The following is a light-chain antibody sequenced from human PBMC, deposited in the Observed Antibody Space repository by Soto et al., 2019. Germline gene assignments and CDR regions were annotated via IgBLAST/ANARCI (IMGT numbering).Light chain of an antibody. CDR1: QSISSY. Sequence: DIQMTQSPSSLSASVGDRLTIICRASQSISSYLNWYQKKPGKAPKLLIYAASSLPSGVPSRVSGSGSGTDVTLTISSLEPEDAAVYYGQQRHMWPITFGQGTRLEIK. J-gene: IGKJ5*01. CDR3: QQRHMWPIT. V-gene: IGKV1-39*01. CDR2: AAS.